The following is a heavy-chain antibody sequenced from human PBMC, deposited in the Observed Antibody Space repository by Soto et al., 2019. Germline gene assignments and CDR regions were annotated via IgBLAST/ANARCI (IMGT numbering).Heavy chain of an antibody. CDR3: AGPGYSSQDY. V-gene: IGHV3-23*01. Sequence: GGSLRLSCAASGFTFSSFALSWVRQAPGKGLEWVSAISGSGDDTDYADSVKGRFTISRDNSKNTLYLQMNSLRAEDTAVYYCAGPGYSSQDYWGQGGLVTVSS. CDR2: ISGSGDDT. CDR1: GFTFSSFA. J-gene: IGHJ4*02. D-gene: IGHD5-18*01.